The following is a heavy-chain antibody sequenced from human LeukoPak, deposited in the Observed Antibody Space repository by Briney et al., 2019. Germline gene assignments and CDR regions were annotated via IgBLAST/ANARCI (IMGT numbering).Heavy chain of an antibody. D-gene: IGHD2-2*01. CDR2: VSGNGGST. Sequence: GGSPRLSCSASGXTFSIYAMHWVRQAPGKGLQYVSTVSGNGGSTYYADSVKGRFTTSRDNSKNTLYFQMSSLRADDMAVYYCVGYCSGTSCGGSGYGMDVWGQGTTVTVSS. CDR3: VGYCSGTSCGGSGYGMDV. CDR1: GXTFSIYA. J-gene: IGHJ6*02. V-gene: IGHV3-64D*06.